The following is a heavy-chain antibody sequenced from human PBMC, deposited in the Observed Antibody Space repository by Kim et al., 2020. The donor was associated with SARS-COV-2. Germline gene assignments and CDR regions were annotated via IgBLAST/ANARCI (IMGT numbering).Heavy chain of an antibody. CDR3: AREGESDYFGEALYYYARDV. V-gene: IGHV4-61*02. J-gene: IGHJ6*02. D-gene: IGHD3-10*01. CDR1: GDSISSGDSY. CDR2: LYTRGNT. Sequence: SETLSLTCTVSGDSISSGDSYWSWIRQPAGKGLEWIGRLYTRGNTNYNPSLKSRVTISLDTSKNQLSLKLTSVTAADTAVYYCAREGESDYFGEALYYYARDVGGQGTPVSVS.